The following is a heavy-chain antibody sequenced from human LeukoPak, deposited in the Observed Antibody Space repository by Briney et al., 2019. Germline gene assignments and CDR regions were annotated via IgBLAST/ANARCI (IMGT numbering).Heavy chain of an antibody. Sequence: GGSLRLSCAASGFIFSNFWMGWVRQAPGQGPEWVADIKQDGSRKYYVDSVKGRFTISRDNAKNSLYLQMNSLRAEDTAVYYCAGSIVGATFDYWGQGTLVTVSS. V-gene: IGHV3-7*01. D-gene: IGHD1-26*01. CDR1: GFIFSNFW. CDR3: AGSIVGATFDY. J-gene: IGHJ4*02. CDR2: IKQDGSRK.